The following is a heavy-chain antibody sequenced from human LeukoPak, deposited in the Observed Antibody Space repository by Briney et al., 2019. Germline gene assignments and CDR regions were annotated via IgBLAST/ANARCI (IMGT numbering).Heavy chain of an antibody. D-gene: IGHD3-9*01. CDR1: GFTFSSYA. J-gene: IGHJ4*02. V-gene: IGHV3-64*01. Sequence: GGSLRLSCAASGFTFSSYAMHWVRQAPGKGLEYVSAISSNGGSTYYANSVKGRFTISRDNSKNTLYLQMGSLRAEDMAVYYCARGQDYDILTGYSPLRYWGQGTLVTVSS. CDR2: ISSNGGST. CDR3: ARGQDYDILTGYSPLRY.